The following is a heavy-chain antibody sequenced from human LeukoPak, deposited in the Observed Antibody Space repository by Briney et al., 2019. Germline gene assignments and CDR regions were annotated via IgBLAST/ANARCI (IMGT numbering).Heavy chain of an antibody. Sequence: PGGSLRLSCAASGFTFITYWMHWVRQAPGKGLVWVSSINSDGSTTTYADSVKGRFTISRDNAKNMVYLQMNSLRAEDTAVYYCARAFRSGSQVINYFDFWGQGTLVTVSS. CDR3: ARAFRSGSQVINYFDF. CDR2: INSDGSTT. D-gene: IGHD3-10*01. CDR1: GFTFITYW. J-gene: IGHJ4*02. V-gene: IGHV3-74*01.